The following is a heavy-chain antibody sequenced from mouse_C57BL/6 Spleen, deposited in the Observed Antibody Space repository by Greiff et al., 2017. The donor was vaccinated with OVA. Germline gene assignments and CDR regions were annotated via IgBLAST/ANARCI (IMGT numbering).Heavy chain of an antibody. Sequence: EVQLQQSGPELVKPGASVKISCKASGYTFTDYYMNWVKQSHGKSLEWIGDINPNNGGTSYNQKFKGKATLTVDKSSSTAYMELRSLTSEDSAVYYCARSGYGSGYLDVWGTGTTVTVSS. V-gene: IGHV1-26*01. CDR2: INPNNGGT. CDR1: GYTFTDYY. J-gene: IGHJ1*03. D-gene: IGHD1-1*01. CDR3: ARSGYGSGYLDV.